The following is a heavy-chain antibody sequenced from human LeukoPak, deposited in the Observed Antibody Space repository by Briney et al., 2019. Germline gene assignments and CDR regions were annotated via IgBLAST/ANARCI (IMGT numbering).Heavy chain of an antibody. CDR2: IKSKTDGGTT. CDR3: TSPRIVGATIGDY. J-gene: IGHJ4*02. Sequence: GGSLRLSCAASGFTFSNAWMSWVRQAPGKGLEWVGRIKSKTDGGTTDYAAPVKGRFTISRDDSKNTLYLQMNSLKTEDTAVYYCTSPRIVGATIGDYWGQGTLVIVSS. V-gene: IGHV3-15*01. CDR1: GFTFSNAW. D-gene: IGHD1-26*01.